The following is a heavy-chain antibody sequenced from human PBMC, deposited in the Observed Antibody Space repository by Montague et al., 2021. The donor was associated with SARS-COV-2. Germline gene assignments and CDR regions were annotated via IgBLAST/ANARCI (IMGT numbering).Heavy chain of an antibody. V-gene: IGHV4-59*02. CDR2: LYSVGST. J-gene: IGHJ5*02. CDR3: ALPTAGARFDP. D-gene: IGHD2-2*01. Sequence: SETLSLTCTVSGASVSSSDWGWIRQSPGKGLEWIGYLYSVGSTDYNPSLKSRVTILRDTSKNQFSLKVRSVTAADTAVYYCALPTAGARFDPWGQGTLVTVSS. CDR1: GASVSSSD.